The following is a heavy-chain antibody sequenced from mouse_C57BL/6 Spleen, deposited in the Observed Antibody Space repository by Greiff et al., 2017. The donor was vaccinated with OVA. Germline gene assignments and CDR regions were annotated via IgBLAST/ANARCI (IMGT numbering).Heavy chain of an antibody. D-gene: IGHD1-1*01. J-gene: IGHJ1*03. CDR1: GYTFTSYW. V-gene: IGHV1-69*01. CDR2: IDPSDSYT. CDR3: ALNYYGSSYRYFDV. Sequence: QVQLKQPGAELVMPGASVKLSCKASGYTFTSYWMHWVKQRPGPGLEWIGEIDPSDSYTNYNQKFKGKSTLTVDKSSSTAYMQLSSLTSEDSAVYYCALNYYGSSYRYFDVWGTGTTVTVSS.